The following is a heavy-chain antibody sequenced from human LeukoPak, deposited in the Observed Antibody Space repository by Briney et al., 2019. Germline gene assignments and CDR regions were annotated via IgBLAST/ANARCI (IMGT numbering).Heavy chain of an antibody. CDR3: ARDEDGDSRNGYDY. CDR2: IFYSGST. V-gene: IGHV4-61*01. D-gene: IGHD4-17*01. Sequence: PSETLSLTCTVSGGSISSSSYYWGWIRQPPGKGLEWIGYIFYSGSTNYNPSLKSRVTISVDTSKNQFSLKLSSVTAADTAVYYCARDEDGDSRNGYDYWGQGTLVTVSS. J-gene: IGHJ4*02. CDR1: GGSISSSSYY.